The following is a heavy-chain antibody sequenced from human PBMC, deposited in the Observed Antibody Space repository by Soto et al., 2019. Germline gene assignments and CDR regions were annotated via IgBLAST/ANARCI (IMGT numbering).Heavy chain of an antibody. Sequence: GGSLRLSCAASGFTFSDYYMSWIRQAPGKGLEWVSYISSSSSYTNYADSVKGRFTISRDNAKNSLYLQMNSLRAEDTAVYYCARENDSSTYYYGMDVWGQGTTVTVSS. J-gene: IGHJ6*02. V-gene: IGHV3-11*06. CDR1: GFTFSDYY. D-gene: IGHD3-22*01. CDR3: ARENDSSTYYYGMDV. CDR2: ISSSSSYT.